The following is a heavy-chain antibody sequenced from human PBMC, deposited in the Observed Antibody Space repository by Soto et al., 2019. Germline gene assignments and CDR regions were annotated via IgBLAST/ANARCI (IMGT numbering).Heavy chain of an antibody. V-gene: IGHV3-7*01. CDR3: ARDRGLGHSTIFGVVSYYFYGMDV. Sequence: EVQLVESGGGLVQPGGSLRLSCAASGFTFSSYWMSWVRQAPGKGLEWVANIKQDGSEKYYVDSVKGRFTISRDNAKNSLYLQMNSLRAEDTAVYYCARDRGLGHSTIFGVVSYYFYGMDVWGQGTTVTVSS. J-gene: IGHJ6*02. CDR2: IKQDGSEK. CDR1: GFTFSSYW. D-gene: IGHD3-3*01.